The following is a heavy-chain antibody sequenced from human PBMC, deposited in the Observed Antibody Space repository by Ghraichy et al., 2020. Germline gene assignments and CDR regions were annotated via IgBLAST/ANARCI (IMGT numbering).Heavy chain of an antibody. V-gene: IGHV4-59*01. CDR2: IYYSGST. J-gene: IGHJ6*02. Sequence: SETLSLTCTVSGGSISSYYWNWIRQPPGKGLEWVGYIYYSGSTNYNSSLKSRVTISVDPSKNQFSLKLSYVTAADTAVYYCARDVVPSATKYGLDVWGQGTTVTVSS. CDR1: GGSISSYY. D-gene: IGHD2-2*01. CDR3: ARDVVPSATKYGLDV.